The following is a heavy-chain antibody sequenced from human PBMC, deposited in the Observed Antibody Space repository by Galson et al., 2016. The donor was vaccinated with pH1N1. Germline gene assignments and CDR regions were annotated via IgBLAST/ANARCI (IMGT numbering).Heavy chain of an antibody. V-gene: IGHV1-18*01. CDR2: ISPSGVDA. J-gene: IGHJ6*02. CDR3: ARGRGDLAGYYYGLDI. Sequence: SVKVSCKAFGYNFTIYGITWVRQAPGHGLEWMGAISPSGVDANYAQKFQGRVTMTTDTTANTVYMELTSLKSDDTGVYYCARGRGDLAGYYYGLDIWGQGTTVTVSS. CDR1: GYNFTIYG.